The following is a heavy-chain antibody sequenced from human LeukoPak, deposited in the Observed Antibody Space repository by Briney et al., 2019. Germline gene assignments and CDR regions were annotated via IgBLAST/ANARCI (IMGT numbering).Heavy chain of an antibody. CDR1: GYTFTSYG. V-gene: IGHV1-18*01. CDR3: ARDWETVVTRPGYYGMDV. Sequence: ASVKVSCKASGYTFTSYGISWVRQAPGQGLEWMGWISAYNGNTNYAQKLQGRVTMTTDTSTSTAYMELRSLRSDDTAVYYCARDWETVVTRPGYYGMDVWGQGTTVTVSS. J-gene: IGHJ6*02. CDR2: ISAYNGNT. D-gene: IGHD4-23*01.